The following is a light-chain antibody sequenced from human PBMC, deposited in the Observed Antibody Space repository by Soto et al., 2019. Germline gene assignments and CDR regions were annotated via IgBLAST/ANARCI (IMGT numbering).Light chain of an antibody. V-gene: IGKV3-20*01. Sequence: EIVLTQSPGTLSLSPGERATLSCRPSQSVSSSYLAWYQQKPGQAPRLLIYGASSRATGIPDRFSGSGSGTDFTLTISRLEPDDFAVYYCQQYGSSRITFGPGTKVDIK. J-gene: IGKJ3*01. CDR3: QQYGSSRIT. CDR2: GAS. CDR1: QSVSSSY.